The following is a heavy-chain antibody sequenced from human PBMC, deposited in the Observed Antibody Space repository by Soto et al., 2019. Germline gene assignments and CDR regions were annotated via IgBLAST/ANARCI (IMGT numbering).Heavy chain of an antibody. V-gene: IGHV3-23*01. J-gene: IGHJ4*02. Sequence: PGGSPRLSCAASGFTFSSYAMSWVRQAPGKGLEWVSAISGSGGSTYYADSVKGRFTISRDNSKNTLYLQMNSLRAEDTAVYYCVKDSSGWPLYDSSDYWGQGTLVTVSS. CDR2: ISGSGGST. CDR3: VKDSSGWPLYDSSDY. D-gene: IGHD6-19*01. CDR1: GFTFSSYA.